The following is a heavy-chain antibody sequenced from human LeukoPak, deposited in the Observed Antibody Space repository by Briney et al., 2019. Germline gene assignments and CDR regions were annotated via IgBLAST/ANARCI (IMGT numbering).Heavy chain of an antibody. D-gene: IGHD3-22*01. J-gene: IGHJ3*02. CDR3: ARDPPYYDSSGRDDAFDI. CDR1: GDSIITYY. V-gene: IGHV4-59*12. CDR2: MYYSGST. Sequence: SETLSLTCTVSGDSIITYYWSWIRQPPGKGLEWIGYMYYSGSTNYNPSLKSRVTISVDKSRNQFSLKLSSVTAADTAVYYCARDPPYYDSSGRDDAFDIWGQGTMVTVSS.